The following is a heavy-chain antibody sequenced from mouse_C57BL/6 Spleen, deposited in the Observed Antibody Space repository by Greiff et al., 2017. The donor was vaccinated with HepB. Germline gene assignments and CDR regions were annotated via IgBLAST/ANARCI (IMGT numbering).Heavy chain of an antibody. J-gene: IGHJ2*01. CDR2: IDPEDGEN. Sequence: VQLQQSGAELVKPGASVKLSCTASGFNIKDYYMHWVKQRTEQGLEWIGRIDPEDGENKYAPKFQGKATITADTSSNTAYLQLSSLTSEDTAVYYCARSGDYLYFDYWGQGTTLTVSS. CDR1: GFNIKDYY. CDR3: ARSGDYLYFDY. V-gene: IGHV14-2*01. D-gene: IGHD2-4*01.